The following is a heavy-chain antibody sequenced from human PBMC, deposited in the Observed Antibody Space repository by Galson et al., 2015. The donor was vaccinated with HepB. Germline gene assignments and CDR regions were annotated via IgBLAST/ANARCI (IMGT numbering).Heavy chain of an antibody. J-gene: IGHJ5*02. CDR3: ARDCMVWGVNGANWFDP. CDR2: INPIFGTA. D-gene: IGHD3-10*01. Sequence: SVKVSCKASGDTFSNYAIRWVRQAPGQGLEWMGGINPIFGTANYAQKFQGRVTITADKSTSTAYMELSSLRSEDTAVYYCARDCMVWGVNGANWFDPWGQGTLVTVSS. V-gene: IGHV1-69*06. CDR1: GDTFSNYA.